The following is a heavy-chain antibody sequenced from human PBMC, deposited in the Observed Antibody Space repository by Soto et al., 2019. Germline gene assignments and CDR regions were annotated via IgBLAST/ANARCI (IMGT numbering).Heavy chain of an antibody. CDR2: IWYDGSNK. V-gene: IGHV3-33*06. Sequence: QVQLVESGGGVVEPGRSLRLSCAASGFTFSSYDMHWVRQAPGKGLEWVAVIWYDGSNKYYADSVKGRFTMSRDNSKNPVYLQMNSLRAEDTAVYYCAKGGYRSSWTFDYWGQGTLVTVSS. J-gene: IGHJ4*02. CDR3: AKGGYRSSWTFDY. CDR1: GFTFSSYD. D-gene: IGHD6-13*01.